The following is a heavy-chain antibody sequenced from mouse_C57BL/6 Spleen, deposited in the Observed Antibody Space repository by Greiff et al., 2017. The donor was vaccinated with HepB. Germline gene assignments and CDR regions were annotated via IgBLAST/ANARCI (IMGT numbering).Heavy chain of an antibody. D-gene: IGHD1-1*01. Sequence: VQLQQPGTELVKPGASVKLSCKASGYTFTSYWMHWVKQRPGQGLEWIGNINPSNGGTNYNEKFKSKATLTVDKSSSTAYMQLSSLTSEDSAVYDCARGGYYGSAGYFDVWGTGTTVTVSS. CDR1: GYTFTSYW. CDR3: ARGGYYGSAGYFDV. V-gene: IGHV1-53*01. CDR2: INPSNGGT. J-gene: IGHJ1*03.